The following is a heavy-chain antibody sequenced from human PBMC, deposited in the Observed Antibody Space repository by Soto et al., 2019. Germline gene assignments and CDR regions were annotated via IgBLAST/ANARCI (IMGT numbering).Heavy chain of an antibody. J-gene: IGHJ3*02. CDR1: GGSISSYY. D-gene: IGHD2-15*01. Sequence: SETLSLTCTVSGGSISSYYWSWIRQPPGKVLEWIGYIYYSGSTNYNPSLKSRVTISVDTSKNQFSLKLSSVTAADTAVYYCVREMRAYCSGGICYSMEHDAFDIWGQGTMVNVSS. V-gene: IGHV4-59*12. CDR3: VREMRAYCSGGICYSMEHDAFDI. CDR2: IYYSGST.